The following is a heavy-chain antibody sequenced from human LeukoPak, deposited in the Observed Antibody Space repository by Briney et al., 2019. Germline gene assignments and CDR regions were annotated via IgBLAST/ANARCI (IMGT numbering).Heavy chain of an antibody. CDR3: ARYCSSTSCDSPDAFDI. Sequence: GGSLRLSCAASGFTFSNYWMHWVRQAPGKGLVWVSRINSDGSSTSYADSVKGRFTISRDSSKNTLYLQMNSLRAEDTAVYYCARYCSSTSCDSPDAFDIWGQGTMVTVSS. CDR2: INSDGSST. V-gene: IGHV3-74*01. D-gene: IGHD2-2*02. J-gene: IGHJ3*02. CDR1: GFTFSNYW.